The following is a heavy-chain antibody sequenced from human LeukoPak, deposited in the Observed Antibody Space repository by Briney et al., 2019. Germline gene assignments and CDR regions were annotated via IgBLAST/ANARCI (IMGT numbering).Heavy chain of an antibody. CDR2: INPSGGST. D-gene: IGHD4-11*01. J-gene: IGHJ5*02. CDR3: ARVMTTYNWFDP. V-gene: IGHV1-46*01. CDR1: GYTFTSYY. Sequence: ASVKVSCKASGYTFTSYYMHWVRQAPGQGLEWMGIINPSGGSTSYAQKFQGRVIMTRDMSTSTVYMELSSLISEDTAVYYCARVMTTYNWFDPWGQGTLVTVSS.